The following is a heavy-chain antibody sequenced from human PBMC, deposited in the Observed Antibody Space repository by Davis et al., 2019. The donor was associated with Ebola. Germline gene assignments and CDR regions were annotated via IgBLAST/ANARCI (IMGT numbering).Heavy chain of an antibody. CDR1: GYSFTSYW. Sequence: GESLKISCTGSGYSFTSYWIGWVRQLPGKGLEWMGIIYAADSDTRYSPSCQGQVTISADKSISTAYLQWSSLKASDTAMYYCARHQAYYYYYYGMDVWGQGTTVTVSS. CDR3: ARHQAYYYYYYGMDV. V-gene: IGHV5-51*01. CDR2: IYAADSDT. J-gene: IGHJ6*02.